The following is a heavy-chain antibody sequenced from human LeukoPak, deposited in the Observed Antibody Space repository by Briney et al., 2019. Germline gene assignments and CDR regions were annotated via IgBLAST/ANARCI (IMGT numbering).Heavy chain of an antibody. CDR2: IRYDGSNK. Sequence: GGSLRLSCAASGFTFSSYGMHWVRQAPGKGLEWVAFIRYDGSNKYYADSVKGRFTISRDNSKNTLYLQMNSLRAEDTGVYYCARSELGYYNYYMDVWGKGTTVTVSS. CDR3: ARSELGYYNYYMDV. J-gene: IGHJ6*03. CDR1: GFTFSSYG. V-gene: IGHV3-33*08. D-gene: IGHD7-27*01.